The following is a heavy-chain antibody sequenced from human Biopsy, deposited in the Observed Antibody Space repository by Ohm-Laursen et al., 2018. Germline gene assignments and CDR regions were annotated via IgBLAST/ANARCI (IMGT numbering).Heavy chain of an antibody. J-gene: IGHJ4*02. CDR1: GGSISDSTYH. CDR3: ARQVDFWSGYVDY. V-gene: IGHV4-39*01. CDR2: IYYSGNT. D-gene: IGHD3-3*01. Sequence: GTLSLTCPVSGGSISDSTYHWGWIRQSPGKGLEWIGNIYYSGNTDYSPSLKSRVTISVDTSNNHFSLKLRSVTAADTAVYYCARQVDFWSGYVDYWGQGTLVAASS.